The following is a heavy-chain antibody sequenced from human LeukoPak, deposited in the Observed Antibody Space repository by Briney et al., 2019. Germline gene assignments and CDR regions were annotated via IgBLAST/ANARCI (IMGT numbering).Heavy chain of an antibody. D-gene: IGHD3-10*01. Sequence: GGSLRLSCAASGFTFSGFAMSWVRQAPGKGLEWVSSVSRFGDGTFYADSVRGRFTISRDNSKNTLYLQMNSLRAEDTAVYYCAKDPRFGELFNYFDYWGQGTLVTVSS. CDR2: VSRFGDGT. CDR3: AKDPRFGELFNYFDY. J-gene: IGHJ4*02. V-gene: IGHV3-23*01. CDR1: GFTFSGFA.